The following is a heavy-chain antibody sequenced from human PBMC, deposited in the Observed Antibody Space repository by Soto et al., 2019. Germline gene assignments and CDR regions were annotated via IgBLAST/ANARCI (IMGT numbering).Heavy chain of an antibody. Sequence: QVQLVQSGAEVKKPGSSVKVSCKASGGTFSSYTISWVRQAPGQGLEWMGRIIPILGIANYAQKFQGRVTITADKSTSTAYMELSSLRSEDTAVYYCAPRSGHDAFDIWGQGTMVTVSS. J-gene: IGHJ3*02. CDR3: APRSGHDAFDI. CDR2: IIPILGIA. V-gene: IGHV1-69*02. D-gene: IGHD3-10*01. CDR1: GGTFSSYT.